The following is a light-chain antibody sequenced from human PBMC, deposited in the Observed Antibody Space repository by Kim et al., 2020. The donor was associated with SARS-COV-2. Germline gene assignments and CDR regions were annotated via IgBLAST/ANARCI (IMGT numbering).Light chain of an antibody. V-gene: IGKV3-20*01. Sequence: SPGERAPLSCRASQSVSRSYVAWYQQKPGQAPRLLIYGASSRATGIPDRFSGSGSGTDFTLTISRLEPEDFAVYYCQQYGSSPYTFGQGTKLEIK. J-gene: IGKJ2*01. CDR2: GAS. CDR1: QSVSRSY. CDR3: QQYGSSPYT.